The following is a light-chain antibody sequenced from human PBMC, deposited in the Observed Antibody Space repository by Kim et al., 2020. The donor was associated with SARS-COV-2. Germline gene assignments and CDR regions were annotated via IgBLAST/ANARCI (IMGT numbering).Light chain of an antibody. J-gene: IGLJ3*02. CDR3: SPYTSSSTRV. Sequence: GQSIANCCTGTSSVVGCYNYVSWYQQHPGKAPKLMIYDVSYRPSGVSNRFSSSKSGNTASLTISGLQAEDEADYYCSPYTSSSTRVFGGGTKLTVL. CDR1: SSVVGCYNY. V-gene: IGLV2-14*03. CDR2: DVS.